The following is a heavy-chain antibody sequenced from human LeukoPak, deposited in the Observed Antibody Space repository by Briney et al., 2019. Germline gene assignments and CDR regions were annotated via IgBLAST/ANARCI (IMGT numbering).Heavy chain of an antibody. J-gene: IGHJ4*02. CDR2: INRNSDGT. CDR1: GYAFTDYY. D-gene: IGHD1-1*01. V-gene: IGHV1-2*02. Sequence: GASVKVSCKASGYAFTDYYMYWVRQAPGQGLEWMGWINRNSDGTKYAQKFQGRVTMTRDTSSSTAYMELSRLTYDDTAVYYCARAQGWERPLDFWGQGTLVTVSS. CDR3: ARAQGWERPLDF.